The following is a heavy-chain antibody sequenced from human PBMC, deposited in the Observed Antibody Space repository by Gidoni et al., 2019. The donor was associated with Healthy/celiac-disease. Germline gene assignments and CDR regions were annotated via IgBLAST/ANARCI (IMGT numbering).Heavy chain of an antibody. CDR2: IYYSGST. CDR3: ARHHAVAGVYYYYGMDV. D-gene: IGHD6-19*01. J-gene: IGHJ6*02. Sequence: QLQLQESGPGLVKPSETLSLTCTVSGGSISSSSYYWGWIRQPPGKGLEWIGSIYYSGSTYYNPSLKSRVTIPVDTSKNQFSLKLSSVTAADTAVYYCARHHAVAGVYYYYGMDVWGQGTTVTVSS. V-gene: IGHV4-39*01. CDR1: GGSISSSSYY.